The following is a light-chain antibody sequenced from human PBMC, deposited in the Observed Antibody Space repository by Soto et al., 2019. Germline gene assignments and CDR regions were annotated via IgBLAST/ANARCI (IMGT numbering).Light chain of an antibody. CDR3: QQLNSYPVT. J-gene: IGKJ5*01. Sequence: VQVTQSPSFLSASVGDRVTITCRASQGISSYLAWYQQKPGKAPMLLIYAASTLQSGVPSRFSGSGSGTDFTLTISSLQPEDFATYYCQQLNSYPVTFGQGTRLEIK. CDR2: AAS. CDR1: QGISSY. V-gene: IGKV1-9*01.